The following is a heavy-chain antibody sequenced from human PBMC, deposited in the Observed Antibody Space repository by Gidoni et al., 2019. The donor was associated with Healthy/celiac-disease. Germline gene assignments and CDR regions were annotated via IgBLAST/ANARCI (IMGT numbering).Heavy chain of an antibody. D-gene: IGHD5-12*01. CDR3: AKDIVATTNPFYYFDY. Sequence: EVQLLESGGGLVQPGGSLRLSCAASRFPFSSYAMSWVRQAPGKGLEWVSAISGSGGSTYYADSVKGRFTISRDNSKNTLYLQMNSLRAEDTAVYYCAKDIVATTNPFYYFDYWGQGTLVTVSS. J-gene: IGHJ4*02. V-gene: IGHV3-23*01. CDR1: RFPFSSYA. CDR2: ISGSGGST.